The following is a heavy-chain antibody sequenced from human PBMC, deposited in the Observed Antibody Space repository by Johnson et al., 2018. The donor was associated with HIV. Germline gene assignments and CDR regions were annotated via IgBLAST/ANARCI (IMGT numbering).Heavy chain of an antibody. CDR3: AKEGSTVI. CDR2: ISYDGSNK. D-gene: IGHD4-11*01. J-gene: IGHJ3*01. V-gene: IGHV3-30*18. Sequence: QVQLVESGGGVVQPGRSLRLSCAASGFTFSSYGMHWVRQAPGKGLEWVAVISYDGSNKYYADSVKGRFTISRDNSKNTLYLQMNSLGAEDTAVYYCAKEGSTVIWGQGTMVTVSS. CDR1: GFTFSSYG.